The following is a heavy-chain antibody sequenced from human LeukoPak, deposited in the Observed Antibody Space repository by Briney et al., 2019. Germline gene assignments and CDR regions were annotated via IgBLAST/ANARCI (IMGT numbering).Heavy chain of an antibody. J-gene: IGHJ4*02. V-gene: IGHV3-23*01. CDR1: GFTFTTYD. Sequence: GGSLRLSCAASGFTFTTYDMSWVRQAPGKGLEWVSAIIGSGGSTYYADSVKGRFTISRDNAKNSLYLQMNSLRAEDTAIYYCATYRQVLLPFESWGQGTLVTVSS. D-gene: IGHD2-8*02. CDR3: ATYRQVLLPFES. CDR2: IIGSGGST.